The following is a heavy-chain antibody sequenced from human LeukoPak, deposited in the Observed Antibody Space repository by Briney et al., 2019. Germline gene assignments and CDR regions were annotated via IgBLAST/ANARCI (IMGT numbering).Heavy chain of an antibody. CDR1: GGSISSYY. J-gene: IGHJ4*02. CDR2: IYYSGST. CDR3: ARSFAKGVAGRGDFDY. V-gene: IGHV4-59*08. Sequence: SETLSLTCTVSGGSISSYYWSWIRQPPGKGLEWIGYIYYSGSTNYNPSLKSRVTISVDTSKNHFSLKLSSVTAADTAVYYCARSFAKGVAGRGDFDYWGQGTLVTVSS. D-gene: IGHD6-19*01.